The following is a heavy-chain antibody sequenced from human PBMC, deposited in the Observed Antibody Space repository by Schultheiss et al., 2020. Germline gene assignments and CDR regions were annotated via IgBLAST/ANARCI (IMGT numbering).Heavy chain of an antibody. D-gene: IGHD6-13*01. CDR3: ARHKRGWGAAAGQEVDY. CDR2: IYHSGST. Sequence: SETLSLTCAVSGGSISSSNWWSWVRQPPGKGLEWIGEIYHSGSTNYNPSLKSRVTISVDKSKNQFSLKLSSVTAADTAVYYCARHKRGWGAAAGQEVDYWGQGTLVTVYS. CDR1: GGSISSSNW. J-gene: IGHJ4*02. V-gene: IGHV4-4*02.